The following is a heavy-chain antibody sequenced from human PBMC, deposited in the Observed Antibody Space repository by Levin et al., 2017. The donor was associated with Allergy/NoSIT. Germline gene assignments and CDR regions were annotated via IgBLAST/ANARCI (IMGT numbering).Heavy chain of an antibody. CDR3: LRSPIFRGVVSAVS. J-gene: IGHJ5*02. Sequence: GGSLRLSCAASGFPFSLSGMNWVRQAPGKGLEWISYISSAGLTVDYAESVKGRFTISRDNGQNSVFLQMDSLRVDDTSVYYCLRSPIFRGVVSAVSWGRGTQVIVSS. CDR2: ISSAGLTV. CDR1: GFPFSLSG. D-gene: IGHD3-10*01. V-gene: IGHV3-48*01.